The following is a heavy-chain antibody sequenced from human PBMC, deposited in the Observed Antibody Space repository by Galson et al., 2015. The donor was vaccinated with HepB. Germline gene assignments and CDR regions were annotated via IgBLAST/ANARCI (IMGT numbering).Heavy chain of an antibody. V-gene: IGHV1-69*02. CDR2: NIPILNMP. D-gene: IGHD2-8*01. CDR1: GGTLTGST. CDR3: ASGYCATDRRFRDALLYEGFYV. Sequence: SVKVSCKASGGTLTGSTFNWVRQAPGQGLEWMGRNIPILNMPHYAPKMQGRVTITAHRSTATVYMELSGLRSEYTAAYFCASGYCATDRRFRDALLYEGFYVWGQGTMVTVSS. J-gene: IGHJ3*01.